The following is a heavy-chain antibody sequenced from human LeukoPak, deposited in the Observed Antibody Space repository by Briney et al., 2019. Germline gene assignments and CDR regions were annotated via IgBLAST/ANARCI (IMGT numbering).Heavy chain of an antibody. D-gene: IGHD1-26*01. CDR2: IYYSGST. Sequence: PSETLSLTCTVSGGSISSSSYYWGWIRQPPGKGLEWIGSIYYSGSTYYNPSLKSRVTISVDTSKNQFSLKLSSVTAADTAVYYCARMELPPNNWFDPWGQGTLVTVSS. CDR3: ARMELPPNNWFDP. V-gene: IGHV4-39*07. J-gene: IGHJ5*02. CDR1: GGSISSSSYY.